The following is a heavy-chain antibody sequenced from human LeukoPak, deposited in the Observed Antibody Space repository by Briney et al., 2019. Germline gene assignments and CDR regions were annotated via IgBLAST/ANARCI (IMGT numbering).Heavy chain of an antibody. CDR2: ISSNGGST. CDR1: GFTFSSYA. J-gene: IGHJ3*02. CDR3: AKTEWELLPFDI. D-gene: IGHD1-26*01. V-gene: IGHV3-64*04. Sequence: GGSLRLSCSASGFTFSSYAMHWVRQAPGKGLEYVSAISSNGGSTYYADSVKGRFTISRDNSKNTLYLQMNSLRAEDTAVYYCAKTEWELLPFDIWGQGTMVTVSS.